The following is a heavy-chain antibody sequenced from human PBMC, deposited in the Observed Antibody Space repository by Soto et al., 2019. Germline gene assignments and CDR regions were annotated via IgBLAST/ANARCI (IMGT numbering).Heavy chain of an antibody. Sequence: QVQPVEAGGGVVQPGRSLRLSCAASGFTFSSFAMHWVRQAPGKGLEWVAVISEDGSKKYHADSVKGRFTISRDNLKNTLYLQRNSLKIEDTALYYCSRFVGYGGSEYYFDYWGQGISVTVSS. CDR2: ISEDGSKK. CDR1: GFTFSSFA. D-gene: IGHD5-12*01. V-gene: IGHV3-30-3*01. J-gene: IGHJ4*02. CDR3: SRFVGYGGSEYYFDY.